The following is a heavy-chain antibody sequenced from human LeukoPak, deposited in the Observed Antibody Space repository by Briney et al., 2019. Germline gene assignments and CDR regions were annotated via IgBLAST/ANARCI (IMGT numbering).Heavy chain of an antibody. D-gene: IGHD6-13*01. Sequence: GGSLRLSCAASGFTFSSYAMSWVRQAPGKGLEWVSAISGSGGSTYYADSVKGRFTISRDNSKNTLYLQMNSLRAEDTAVYYCARDRSIAASGRSWYFDLWGRGTLVTVSS. CDR1: GFTFSSYA. J-gene: IGHJ2*01. CDR2: ISGSGGST. V-gene: IGHV3-23*01. CDR3: ARDRSIAASGRSWYFDL.